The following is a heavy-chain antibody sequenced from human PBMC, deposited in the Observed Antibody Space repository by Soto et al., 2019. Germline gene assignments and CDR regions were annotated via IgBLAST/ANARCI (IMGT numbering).Heavy chain of an antibody. D-gene: IGHD2-15*01. Sequence: QVQLVQSGAEVKKPGASVKVSCRASGYTFHSYAMHWVRQAPGQRLEWMGWINAGNGNTKYSQKFQGRVTITRDTAASAAYMERGSRRSEDTAMYYFATFPVYCSGGRCYSGFDCWGQGSLVTVSS. CDR3: ATFPVYCSGGRCYSGFDC. V-gene: IGHV1-3*01. J-gene: IGHJ4*02. CDR1: GYTFHSYA. CDR2: INAGNGNT.